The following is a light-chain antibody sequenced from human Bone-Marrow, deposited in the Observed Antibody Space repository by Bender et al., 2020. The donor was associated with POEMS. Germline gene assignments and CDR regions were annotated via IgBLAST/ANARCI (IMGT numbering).Light chain of an antibody. Sequence: PPAVSVAPGQTAIITCGGYNIGSKSVNWYQQRPGQAPVLVVYDDSDRPSGIPERFSGSNSGNTATLTVSGVEAGDEADYYCQVWDSSSEFVFGTGTKVTVL. CDR1: NIGSKS. CDR2: DDS. CDR3: QVWDSSSEFV. V-gene: IGLV3-21*02. J-gene: IGLJ1*01.